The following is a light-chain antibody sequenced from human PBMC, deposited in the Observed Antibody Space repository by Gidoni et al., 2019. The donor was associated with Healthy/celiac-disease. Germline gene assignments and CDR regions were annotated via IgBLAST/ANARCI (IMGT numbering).Light chain of an antibody. V-gene: IGKV1-8*01. CDR3: QQYYSYPPCS. Sequence: AIRMTQSPSSFSASTGDRVTITCRARQGISRYIAWYQQKPGKAPKLLIYAASTLQSGVPSRFSGSGSGTDFTLTISCLQSEDFATYYCQQYYSYPPCSFGQGTKLEIK. CDR2: AAS. CDR1: QGISRY. J-gene: IGKJ2*04.